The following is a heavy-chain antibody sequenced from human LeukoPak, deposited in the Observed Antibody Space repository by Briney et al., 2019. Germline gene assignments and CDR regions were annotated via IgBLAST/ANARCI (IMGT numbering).Heavy chain of an antibody. J-gene: IGHJ4*02. CDR3: ALALNYYDNSGLFDY. CDR1: GGTFGSYA. D-gene: IGHD3-22*01. Sequence: GASVKVSCKASGGTFGSYAISWVRQAPGQGLEWMGGIIPIFGTANYAQKFQGRVTITADESTSTAYMELSSLRSEDTAVYYCALALNYYDNSGLFDYWGQGTLVTVSS. CDR2: IIPIFGTA. V-gene: IGHV1-69*13.